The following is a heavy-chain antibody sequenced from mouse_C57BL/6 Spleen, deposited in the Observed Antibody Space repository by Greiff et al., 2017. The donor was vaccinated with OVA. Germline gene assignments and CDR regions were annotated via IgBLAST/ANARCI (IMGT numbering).Heavy chain of an antibody. V-gene: IGHV5-6*01. D-gene: IGHD2-4*01. CDR1: GFTFSSYG. Sequence: EVQRVESGGDLVKPGGSLKLSCAASGFTFSSYGMSWVRQTPDKRLEWVATISSGGSYTYYPDSVKGRFTISRDNAKNTLYLQMSSLKSEDTAMYYCARRYMITTVYYYAMDYWGQGTSVTVSS. CDR2: ISSGGSYT. J-gene: IGHJ4*01. CDR3: ARRYMITTVYYYAMDY.